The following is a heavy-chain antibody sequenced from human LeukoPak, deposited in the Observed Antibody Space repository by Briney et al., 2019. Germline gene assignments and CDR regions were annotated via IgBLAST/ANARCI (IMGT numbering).Heavy chain of an antibody. D-gene: IGHD5-24*01. J-gene: IGHJ4*02. CDR1: GGSISSGGFY. CDR2: IHYSGIS. V-gene: IGHV4-31*03. Sequence: SETLSLTCTVSGGSISSGGFYWSWIRQHPGKGLEWVGYIHYSGISYSNPSLRSRITLSVDTSKNQFSLKLTSVTAADTAVYYCARLTDGYNDYWGQGTLVTVSS. CDR3: ARLTDGYNDY.